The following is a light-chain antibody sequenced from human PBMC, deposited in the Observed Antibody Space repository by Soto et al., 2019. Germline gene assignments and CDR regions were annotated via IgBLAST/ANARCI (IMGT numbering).Light chain of an antibody. V-gene: IGKV1-39*01. J-gene: IGKJ1*01. CDR1: QSIVTY. Sequence: DIQMTQSPSSLSASVADRVTITFRASQSIVTYLNWYLQKPGKAPKLLIYAASNLQSGVPSRFSGSGSGTDFTLTISSLQPEDFATYFCQQSYSTPPWTFGQGTKVDIK. CDR2: AAS. CDR3: QQSYSTPPWT.